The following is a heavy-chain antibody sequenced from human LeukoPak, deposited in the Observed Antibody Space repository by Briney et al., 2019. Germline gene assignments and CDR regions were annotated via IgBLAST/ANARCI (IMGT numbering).Heavy chain of an antibody. V-gene: IGHV3-7*01. J-gene: IGHJ4*02. CDR3: ARAKWELRVLLGY. D-gene: IGHD1-26*01. CDR1: GFTFSSYW. Sequence: PGGSLRLSCAASGFTFSSYWMSWVRRAPGKGLEWVANIKQDGSEKYYVDSVKGRFIISRDNAKNSLYLQMNSLRAEDTAVYYCARAKWELRVLLGYWGQGTLVTVSS. CDR2: IKQDGSEK.